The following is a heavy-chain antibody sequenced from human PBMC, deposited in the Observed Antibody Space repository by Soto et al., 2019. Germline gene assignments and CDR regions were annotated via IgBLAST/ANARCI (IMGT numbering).Heavy chain of an antibody. D-gene: IGHD3-3*01. V-gene: IGHV4-31*03. CDR2: IYYSGST. CDR1: GGSISSGGYY. J-gene: IGHJ5*02. Sequence: SETLSLTCTVSGGSISSGGYYWSWIRQHPGKGLEWIGYIYYSGSTYYNPSLKSRVTISVDTSKNQFSLKLSSVTAADTAVYYRARVPRNYDFWSGYYGNWFDPWGQGTLVTVSS. CDR3: ARVPRNYDFWSGYYGNWFDP.